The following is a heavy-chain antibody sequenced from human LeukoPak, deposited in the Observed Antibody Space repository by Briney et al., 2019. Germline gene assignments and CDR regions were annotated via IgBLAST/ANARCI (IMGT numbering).Heavy chain of an antibody. CDR1: GGSISSYY. CDR3: AGDSSGYYWGGRSIAFDI. CDR2: IYTSGST. J-gene: IGHJ3*02. V-gene: IGHV4-4*07. Sequence: SETLSLTCTVSGGSISSYYWSWIRQPAGKGLEWIGRIYTSGSTNYNPSLKSRVTMSVDTSKNQFSLKLSSVTAADTAVYYCAGDSSGYYWGGRSIAFDIWGQGTMVTVSS. D-gene: IGHD3-22*01.